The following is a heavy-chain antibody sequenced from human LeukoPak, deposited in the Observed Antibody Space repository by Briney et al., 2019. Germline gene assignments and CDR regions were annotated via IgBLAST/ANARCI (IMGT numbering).Heavy chain of an antibody. CDR3: ARVRIAAAGTGRWFDP. CDR1: GFTFSSYA. D-gene: IGHD6-13*01. Sequence: GGSLRLSCAASGFTFSSYAMSWVRQAPGKGLEWVSAISGSGGSTYYADSVKGRFTISRDNSKNTLYLQMNSLRAEDTAVYYCARVRIAAAGTGRWFDPWGQGTLVTVSS. J-gene: IGHJ5*02. V-gene: IGHV3-23*01. CDR2: ISGSGGST.